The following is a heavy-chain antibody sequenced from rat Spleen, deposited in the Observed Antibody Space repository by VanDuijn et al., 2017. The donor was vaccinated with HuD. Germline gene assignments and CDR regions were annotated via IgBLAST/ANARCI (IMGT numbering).Heavy chain of an antibody. V-gene: IGHV5-7*01. J-gene: IGHJ2*01. CDR3: ARQNWPYYFDY. Sequence: EVHLVESGGGLVQPGRSLKLSCAASGFTFSDYYMAWVRQAPKKGLEWVATIIYDGSSTYYRDSVKGQFTLSRDNAKSTLYLQMDSLRSEDTATYYCARQNWPYYFDYWGQGVMVTVSS. CDR1: GFTFSDYY. D-gene: IGHD5-1*01. CDR2: IIYDGSST.